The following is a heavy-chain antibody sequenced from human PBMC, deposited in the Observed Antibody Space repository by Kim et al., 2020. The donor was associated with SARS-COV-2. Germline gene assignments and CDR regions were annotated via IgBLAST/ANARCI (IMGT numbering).Heavy chain of an antibody. J-gene: IGHJ3*02. D-gene: IGHD3-10*01. CDR2: INPSGCST. Sequence: ASVTVSCKASGYTFTSYYMHWVRPAPGQGREWMGIINPSGCSTSYAQKFQGRVTITRDTSTSTVYMELISLRCEDTAVYYFAREAGYGSGSSDAFDIWGQGTMVTVSS. CDR1: GYTFTSYY. CDR3: AREAGYGSGSSDAFDI. V-gene: IGHV1-46*01.